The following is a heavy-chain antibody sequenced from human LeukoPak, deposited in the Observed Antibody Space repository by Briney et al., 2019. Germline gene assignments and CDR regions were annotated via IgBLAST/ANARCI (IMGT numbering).Heavy chain of an antibody. CDR1: GGSISSSY. CDR2: IHNSGST. Sequence: SETLSLTCTVSGGSISSSYWSWIRQPPGKGLEWIGHIHNSGSTNYNPSLKSRATMSRDTSENQFSLKLTSVTAADTAVYFCARVGGWEPKLHGVTFDYLGQGTLVTVSS. J-gene: IGHJ4*02. CDR3: ARVGGWEPKLHGVTFDY. D-gene: IGHD1-26*01. V-gene: IGHV4-59*01.